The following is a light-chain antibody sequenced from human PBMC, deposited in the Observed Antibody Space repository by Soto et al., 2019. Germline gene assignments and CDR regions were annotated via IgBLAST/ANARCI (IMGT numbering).Light chain of an antibody. CDR2: GNS. J-gene: IGLJ1*01. CDR3: QSYDSSLSGSYV. V-gene: IGLV1-40*01. Sequence: QPVLPPPPSVSGAPGQRVTISCTGSSSNIGAGYDVHWYQQLPGTAPKLLIYGNSNRPSGVPDRFSGSKSGTSASLAITGLQAEDEADYYCQSYDSSLSGSYVFGTGTKLTVL. CDR1: SSNIGAGYD.